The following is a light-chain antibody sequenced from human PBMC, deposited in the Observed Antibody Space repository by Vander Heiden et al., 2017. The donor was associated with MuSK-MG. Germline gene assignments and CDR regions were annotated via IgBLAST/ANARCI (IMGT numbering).Light chain of an antibody. Sequence: EVVLTQSPRTLPSSPGETATLSCRASQHVGDCLAWYKQKPGQAPRLLISGASKRAPHIPGRLSDSGSGTDFTLRIRNLESKDIALYCSLLGYTRGIIFGGGT. CDR2: GAS. CDR1: QHVGDC. J-gene: IGKJ4*01. V-gene: IGKV3-11*01. CDR3: LLGYTRGII.